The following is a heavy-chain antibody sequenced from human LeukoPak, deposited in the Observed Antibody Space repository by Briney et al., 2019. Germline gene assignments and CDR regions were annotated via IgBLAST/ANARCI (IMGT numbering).Heavy chain of an antibody. V-gene: IGHV4-59*11. D-gene: IGHD5-12*01. CDR1: GGSISSHY. CDR3: GRGGYSGYHLDI. CDR2: IYYSGST. J-gene: IGHJ3*02. Sequence: SETLSLTCTVSGGSISSHYWSWIRQPPGKGLEWIGYIYYSGSTNYNPSLKSIVTISVDTSRNQCSLRLSSVTAADTPVYYCGRGGYSGYHLDIWGQGTMVTVSS.